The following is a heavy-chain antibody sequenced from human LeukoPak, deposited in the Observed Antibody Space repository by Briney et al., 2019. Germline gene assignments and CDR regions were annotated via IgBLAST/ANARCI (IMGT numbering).Heavy chain of an antibody. D-gene: IGHD1-26*01. Sequence: GGSLRLSCAASGFTFSSYSMNWVRQAPGKGLEWVSYISSSSSTIYYADSVKGRFTISRDNAKNSLYLQMNSLRAEDTAVYYCARDKTYFRGSYLRYYFDYWGQGTLVTVSS. CDR1: GFTFSSYS. V-gene: IGHV3-48*04. CDR3: ARDKTYFRGSYLRYYFDY. J-gene: IGHJ4*02. CDR2: ISSSSSTI.